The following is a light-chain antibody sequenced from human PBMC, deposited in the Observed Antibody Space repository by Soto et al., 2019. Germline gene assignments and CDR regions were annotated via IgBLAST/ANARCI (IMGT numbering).Light chain of an antibody. J-gene: IGKJ1*01. V-gene: IGKV1-5*01. CDR3: QQYNSYPRT. CDR1: QSISSW. Sequence: DIQMTQSPSTLSASVGDRVTITCRASQSISSWLAWYQQKPGKAPKLLIYDASSLESGVPSRFSGSGSGTEFTLTISSPQPEDFATYYCQQYNSYPRTFGQGTKVDIK. CDR2: DAS.